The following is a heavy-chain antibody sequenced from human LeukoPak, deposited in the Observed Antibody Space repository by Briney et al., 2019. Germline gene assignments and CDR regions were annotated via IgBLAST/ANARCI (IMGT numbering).Heavy chain of an antibody. CDR1: GGSISSYY. V-gene: IGHV4-59*08. D-gene: IGHD2-21*02. J-gene: IGHJ4*02. CDR2: VSYSGST. CDR3: ARGSGDSPFDY. Sequence: SETLSLTCTVSGGSISSYYWSWIRQPPGKGLECIGYVSYSGSTNYNPSLKSRVTISVDTSKNQFSLKLSSVTAADTAVYYCARGSGDSPFDYWGQGTLVTVSS.